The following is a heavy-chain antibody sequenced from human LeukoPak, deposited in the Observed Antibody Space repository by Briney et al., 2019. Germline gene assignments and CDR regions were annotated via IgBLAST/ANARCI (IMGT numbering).Heavy chain of an antibody. V-gene: IGHV3-48*02. CDR3: ARDYSLRYFDWLTPSSGYGMDV. CDR2: VSSSSSTI. J-gene: IGHJ6*02. D-gene: IGHD3-9*01. CDR1: GFTFSSYA. Sequence: GGSLRLSCAASGFTFSSYAMHWVRQAPGKGLEWVSYVSSSSSTIYYADSVKGRFTISRDNAKNSLYLQMNSLRDKDTAVYYCARDYSLRYFDWLTPSSGYGMDVWGQGTTVTVSS.